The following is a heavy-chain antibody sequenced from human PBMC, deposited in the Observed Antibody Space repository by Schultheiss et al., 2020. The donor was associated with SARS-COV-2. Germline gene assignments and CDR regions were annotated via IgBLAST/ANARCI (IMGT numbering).Heavy chain of an antibody. J-gene: IGHJ5*02. D-gene: IGHD3-10*01. CDR2: ISWNSGSI. CDR3: ARGRPITMVRGVKVSGWFDP. Sequence: SLKISCAASGFTFDDYAMHWVRQAPGKGLEWVSGISWNSGSIGYADSVKGRFTISRDNAKNSLYLQMNSLRAEDTAVYYCARGRPITMVRGVKVSGWFDPWGQGTLVTVSS. V-gene: IGHV3-9*01. CDR1: GFTFDDYA.